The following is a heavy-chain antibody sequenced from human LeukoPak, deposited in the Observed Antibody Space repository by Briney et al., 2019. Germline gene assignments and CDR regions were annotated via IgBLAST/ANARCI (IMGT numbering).Heavy chain of an antibody. V-gene: IGHV3-21*01. CDR3: ARGGTGGSYGD. J-gene: IGHJ4*02. CDR2: ISSDSTYI. D-gene: IGHD1-26*01. Sequence: GGSLRLSCAASGFTFTSYSSTWVRQAPGKGLEWVSSISSDSTYIYYADSVKGRFTISRDNAKNSLYLQMNSLRAEDTAVYYCARGGTGGSYGDWGQGTLVTVSS. CDR1: GFTFTSYS.